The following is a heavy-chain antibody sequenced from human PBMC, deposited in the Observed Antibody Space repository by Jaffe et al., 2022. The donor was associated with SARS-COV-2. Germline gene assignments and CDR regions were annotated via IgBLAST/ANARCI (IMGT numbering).Heavy chain of an antibody. CDR2: IYSGGST. CDR3: ARDPQRMAAAGGYYYYGLDV. J-gene: IGHJ6*02. V-gene: IGHV3-66*02. D-gene: IGHD6-13*01. Sequence: EVQLVESGGGLVQPGGSLRLSCAASGFTVSSHYMNWVRQAPGKGLEWVSVIYSGGSTDYADSVKGRFTISRDNSKNTLYLQMNSLRAEDTAVYYCARDPQRMAAAGGYYYYGLDVWGQGTTVTVSS. CDR1: GFTVSSHY.